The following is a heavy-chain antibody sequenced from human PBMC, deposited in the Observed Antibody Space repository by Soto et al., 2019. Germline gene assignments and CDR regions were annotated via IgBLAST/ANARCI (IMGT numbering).Heavy chain of an antibody. V-gene: IGHV3-7*04. Sequence: EVHLVESGGGLVQTGGSLRLSCAISESTVRRDWMNWVRQAPGKGLEWVAHTNQDGSEKYYVDSVKGRFTITRDNAKNTRYLKMNSLRVGDTAMYYCSGGVGDAFWGQGTLVTVSS. D-gene: IGHD1-26*01. CDR1: ESTVRRDW. J-gene: IGHJ4*02. CDR2: TNQDGSEK. CDR3: SGGVGDAF.